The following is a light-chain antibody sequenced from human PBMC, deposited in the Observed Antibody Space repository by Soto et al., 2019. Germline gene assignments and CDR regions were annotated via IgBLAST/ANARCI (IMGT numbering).Light chain of an antibody. CDR1: QGISSY. Sequence: IQLTQSPSSLSASVGYRFTITCRASQGISSYLAWYQQKPGKAPKLLIYAASTLQSGVPSRFSGSGSGTDFTLTIRSLQPEDFATYYCQQLNSYPPWTFGQGTKGDIK. CDR2: AAS. CDR3: QQLNSYPPWT. J-gene: IGKJ1*01. V-gene: IGKV1-9*01.